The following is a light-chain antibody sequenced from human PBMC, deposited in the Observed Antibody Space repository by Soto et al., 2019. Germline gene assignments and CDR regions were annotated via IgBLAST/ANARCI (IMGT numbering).Light chain of an antibody. V-gene: IGKV3-20*01. CDR2: GAS. Sequence: EIVLTQSPGTLSLSPGERATLSCRASQRVGSSYLAWYQHKPDQAPRLLIYGASSRATGIPDRFSGSGSGTDFTLTISRLEPEDFAVYYCQQYGSWTFGQGTKVDIK. J-gene: IGKJ1*01. CDR3: QQYGSWT. CDR1: QRVGSSY.